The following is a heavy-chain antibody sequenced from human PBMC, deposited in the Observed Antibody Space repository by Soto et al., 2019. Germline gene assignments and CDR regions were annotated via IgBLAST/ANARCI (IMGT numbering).Heavy chain of an antibody. CDR1: GFTFSSYS. CDR2: ISSSSSYI. CDR3: ARVPGGLEQWPPSYYYYMDV. V-gene: IGHV3-21*01. J-gene: IGHJ6*03. D-gene: IGHD6-19*01. Sequence: GGSLRLSCAASGFTFSSYSMNWVRQAPGKGLEWVSSISSSSSYIYYADSVKGRFTISRDNAKNSLYLQMNSLRAEDTAVYYCARVPGGLEQWPPSYYYYMDVWGKGTTVTVSS.